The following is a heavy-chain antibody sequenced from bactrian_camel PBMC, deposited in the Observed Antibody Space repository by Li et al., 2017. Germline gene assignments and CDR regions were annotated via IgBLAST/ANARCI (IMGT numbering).Heavy chain of an antibody. D-gene: IGHD2*01. Sequence: DMGWYRQAPGNKCELISTLTRDGRTWYADSVKGRFTISRDNAKNTVYLQTNSLKPEDTAVYYCAADVACGDIAVVVTARELEFGFWGQGTQVTVS. CDR3: AADVACGDIAVVVTARELEFGF. CDR1: D. J-gene: IGHJ6*01. CDR2: LTRDGRT. V-gene: IGHV3S53*01.